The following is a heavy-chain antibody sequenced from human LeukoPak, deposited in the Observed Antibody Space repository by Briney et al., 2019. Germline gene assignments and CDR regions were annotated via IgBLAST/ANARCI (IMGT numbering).Heavy chain of an antibody. D-gene: IGHD3-10*01. J-gene: IGHJ4*02. CDR1: GYSISSGYY. CDR3: ARDDYYGSGNYYNHHFDY. Sequence: SETLSLTCTVSGYSISSGYYWGWIRQPPGKGLEWIGGINHSGGTNYSPSLKSRVTISVDTSKNQFSLRLSSVTAADTAVYYCARDDYYGSGNYYNHHFDYWGQGTLVTVSS. V-gene: IGHV4-38-2*02. CDR2: INHSGGT.